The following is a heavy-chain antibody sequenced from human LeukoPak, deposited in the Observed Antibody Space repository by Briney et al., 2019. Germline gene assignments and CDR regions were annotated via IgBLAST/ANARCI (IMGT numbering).Heavy chain of an antibody. CDR2: IRYDGSNK. D-gene: IGHD1-26*01. CDR3: AKGGSGSYYGFVYFDY. V-gene: IGHV3-30*02. J-gene: IGHJ4*02. Sequence: GGSLRLSCAASGFTFSSYGMHWVRQAPGKGLEWVAFIRYDGSNKYYADSVKGRFTISRDNSKNTLYLQMNSLRAEDTAVYYCAKGGSGSYYGFVYFDYWGQGTLVTVSS. CDR1: GFTFSSYG.